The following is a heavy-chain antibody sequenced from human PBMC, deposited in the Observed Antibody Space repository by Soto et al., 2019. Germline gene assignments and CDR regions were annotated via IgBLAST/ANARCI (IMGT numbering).Heavy chain of an antibody. V-gene: IGHV4-39*01. J-gene: IGHJ4*02. CDR3: AGFRSSGRHYHLAF. Sequence: SKTLSLTCTVYGCSISSSSYYWCWILHPPGKGLEWIGSIYYSGSTYYNPSLKSRVTISVDTSKNQFSLKLSSVTAADTAVYYWAGFRSSGRHYHLAFWGQGTFVPVAS. CDR2: IYYSGST. D-gene: IGHD6-25*01. CDR1: GCSISSSSYY.